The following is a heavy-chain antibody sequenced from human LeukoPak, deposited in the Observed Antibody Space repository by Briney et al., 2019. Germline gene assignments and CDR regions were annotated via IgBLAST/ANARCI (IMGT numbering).Heavy chain of an antibody. CDR2: IYHSGST. V-gene: IGHV4-59*04. D-gene: IGHD3-22*01. CDR1: GGSISSYY. J-gene: IGHJ4*02. Sequence: SETLSLTCTVSGGSISSYYWSWIRQPPGKGLEWIGSIYHSGSTYYNPSLKSRVTMSVDTSKNQFSLKLSSVTAADTAVYYCAREAFSSGYYDDYWGQGTLVTVSS. CDR3: AREAFSSGYYDDY.